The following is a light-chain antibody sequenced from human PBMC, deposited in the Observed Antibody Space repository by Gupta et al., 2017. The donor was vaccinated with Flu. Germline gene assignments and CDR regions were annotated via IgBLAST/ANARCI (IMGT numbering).Light chain of an antibody. Sequence: PSTLPASVGDRVTITCRASQGINNSLAWFPDKPGKAPKRLIYEASKVEDGVPSRFSGSGSGTEFTLTISSLQPEDFVNYYRQHEDSAPRAFGQGTRVEVK. J-gene: IGKJ1*01. CDR3: QHEDSAPRA. CDR2: EAS. CDR1: QGINNS. V-gene: IGKV1-5*01.